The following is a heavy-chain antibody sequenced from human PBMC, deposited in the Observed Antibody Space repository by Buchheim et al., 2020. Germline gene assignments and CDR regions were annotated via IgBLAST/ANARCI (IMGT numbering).Heavy chain of an antibody. CDR3: ARGIAAAGIRVWYFDL. CDR2: IYYSGST. J-gene: IGHJ2*01. D-gene: IGHD6-13*01. Sequence: QVQLQESGPGLVKPSQTLSLTCTVSGGSISSGHYYWSWIRQPPGKGLEWIGYIYYSGSTYYNPSLKSRVTTSVDTSKTRGPLKLTSVTAADTAVYYCARGIAAAGIRVWYFDLWGRGTL. CDR1: GGSISSGHYY. V-gene: IGHV4-30-4*01.